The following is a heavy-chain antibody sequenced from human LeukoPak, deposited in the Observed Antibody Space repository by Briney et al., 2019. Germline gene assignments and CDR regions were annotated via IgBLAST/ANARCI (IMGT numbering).Heavy chain of an antibody. V-gene: IGHV3-21*01. D-gene: IGHD5-24*01. CDR1: GFTFSSYS. CDR3: ARDHGGSGGRWLQFEGNDAFDI. Sequence: PGGSLRLSCTASGFTFSSYSMNWVRQAPGKGLEWVSSITGSTLSIYYADSVKGRFTISRDNAKTSLYLQMNSLRAEDTAIYYCARDHGGSGGRWLQFEGNDAFDIWGQGTMVTVSS. CDR2: ITGSTLSI. J-gene: IGHJ3*02.